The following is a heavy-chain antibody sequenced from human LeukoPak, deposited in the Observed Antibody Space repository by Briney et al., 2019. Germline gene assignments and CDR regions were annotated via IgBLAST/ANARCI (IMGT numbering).Heavy chain of an antibody. Sequence: PSETLSLTCSVSGVSVSSGSYYWSWIRQPPGKGLEWIGYIYYTGSTNYNPSLKSRVTISVDTSKNQISLKLSSVTAADTAVYYCASTSYYYYYGMDVWGQGTTVTVSS. CDR1: GVSVSSGSYY. CDR3: ASTSYYYYYGMDV. CDR2: IYYTGST. J-gene: IGHJ6*02. V-gene: IGHV4-61*01. D-gene: IGHD3-16*01.